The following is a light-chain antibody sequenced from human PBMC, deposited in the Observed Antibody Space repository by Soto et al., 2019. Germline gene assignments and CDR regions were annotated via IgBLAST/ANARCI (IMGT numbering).Light chain of an antibody. V-gene: IGKV1-5*01. CDR2: DAS. CDR1: QTISTW. J-gene: IGKJ5*01. Sequence: EIKMTQSPSTLSASVGDRVTITCRASQTISTWLAWYQHKPGKAPNLLIYDASTLMSGVPSRFSGSGSGTEFTLTISSMQPGDFATYYCQQSETYPLTFGQGTRLEIK. CDR3: QQSETYPLT.